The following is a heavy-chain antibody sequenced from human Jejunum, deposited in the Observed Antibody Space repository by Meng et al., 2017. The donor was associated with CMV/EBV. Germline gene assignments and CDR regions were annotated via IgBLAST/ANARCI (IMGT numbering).Heavy chain of an antibody. V-gene: IGHV3-7*01. D-gene: IGHD2-2*01. Sequence: GFIFIDYWMRWLRQAPGKGLEWVANIKGDGSAKYSADSVKGRFTIARDNAKWTLYLQMTSLRVEDTAVYYCAKWVVPPGVGYGLDVWGQGTAVTVSS. J-gene: IGHJ6*02. CDR2: IKGDGSAK. CDR1: GFIFIDYW. CDR3: AKWVVPPGVGYGLDV.